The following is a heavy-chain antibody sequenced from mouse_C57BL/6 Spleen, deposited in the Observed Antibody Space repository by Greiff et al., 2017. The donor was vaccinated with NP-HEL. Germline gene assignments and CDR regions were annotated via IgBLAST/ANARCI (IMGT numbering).Heavy chain of an antibody. D-gene: IGHD2-5*01. CDR3: ARGYYSNFYWYFDV. CDR1: GYSITSGYY. Sequence: EVKLVESGPGLVKPSQSLSLTCSVTGYSITSGYYWNWIRQFPGNKLEWMGYISYDGSNNYNPSLKNRISITRDTSKNQFFLKLNSVTTEDTATYYCARGYYSNFYWYFDVWGTGTTVTVSS. CDR2: ISYDGSN. V-gene: IGHV3-6*01. J-gene: IGHJ1*03.